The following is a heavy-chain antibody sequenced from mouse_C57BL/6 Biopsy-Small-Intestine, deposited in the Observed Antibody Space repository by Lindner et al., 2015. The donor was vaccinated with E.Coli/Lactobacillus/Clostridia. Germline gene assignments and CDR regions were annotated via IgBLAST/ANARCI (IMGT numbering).Heavy chain of an antibody. D-gene: IGHD3-1*01. CDR1: GYTFTGYW. V-gene: IGHV1-9*01. Sequence: VQLQESGAGLMKPGASVKLSCKATGYTFTGYWIEWVKQRPGHGLEWIGEILPGSGNTKSNEKFKGKATFTADTSSNTAYMQLSSLTTEDSAIYYCTRRFGVPYVMDYWGQGTSVTVSS. CDR2: ILPGSGNT. CDR3: TRRFGVPYVMDY. J-gene: IGHJ4*01.